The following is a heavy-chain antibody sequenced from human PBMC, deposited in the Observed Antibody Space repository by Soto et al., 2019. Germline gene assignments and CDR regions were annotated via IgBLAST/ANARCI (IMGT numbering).Heavy chain of an antibody. CDR1: GGSFSGYY. J-gene: IGHJ4*02. Sequence: QVQLQQWGAGLLTPSETLSLTCAVYGGSFSGYYWTWIRQSPEKGLEWIGEVNHSGTTYYNPSLKTRVTISVHTPKNQFSLKMSSVTAADTAVYYCARGIGYCSSINCYSSRRLRFDSWGQGTLVTVSS. D-gene: IGHD2-2*01. CDR2: VNHSGTT. CDR3: ARGIGYCSSINCYSSRRLRFDS. V-gene: IGHV4-34*01.